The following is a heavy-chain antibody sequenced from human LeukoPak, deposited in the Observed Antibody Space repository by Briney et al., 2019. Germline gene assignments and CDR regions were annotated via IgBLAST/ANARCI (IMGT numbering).Heavy chain of an antibody. CDR1: GGTFSSYA. D-gene: IGHD2-2*01. V-gene: IGHV1-69*01. CDR3: ARDPRYCSSTSCSEQGADWFDP. J-gene: IGHJ5*02. Sequence: GASVKVSCKASGGTFSSYAISWVRQAPGQGLEWMGGIIPIFGTANYAQKFQGRVTITADESTSTAYMELSSLRSEDTAVYYCARDPRYCSSTSCSEQGADWFDPWGQGTLVTVSS. CDR2: IIPIFGTA.